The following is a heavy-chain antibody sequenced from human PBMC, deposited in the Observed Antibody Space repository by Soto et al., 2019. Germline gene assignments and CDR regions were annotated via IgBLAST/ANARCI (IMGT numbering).Heavy chain of an antibody. V-gene: IGHV4-59*08. D-gene: IGHD3-3*01. J-gene: IGHJ4*02. CDR3: ARHFGHVDNALGY. Sequence: QVQLLESGPGLVKPSETLSLTCTVSSGSVSTSYWSWIRQSPGKGLEWIGYIYYSGSTNYNPSLKSRVTISVDTSKNQFSLKVSSVTAADTAVYYCARHFGHVDNALGYWGQGTLVTVSS. CDR1: SGSVSTSY. CDR2: IYYSGST.